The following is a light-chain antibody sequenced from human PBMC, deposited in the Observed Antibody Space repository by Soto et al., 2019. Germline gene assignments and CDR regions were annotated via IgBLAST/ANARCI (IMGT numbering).Light chain of an antibody. CDR1: QGISSS. CDR3: QQLNSYPPYT. CDR2: AAS. Sequence: IPLTQSPSSLSASVGDRVTITCRASQGISSSLAWYQQKPGKAPKLLIYAASTLQSGVPSRFSGSGYGTDFTLTISSLQPEDFATYYCQQLNSYPPYTFGQGTKLDVK. J-gene: IGKJ2*01. V-gene: IGKV1-9*01.